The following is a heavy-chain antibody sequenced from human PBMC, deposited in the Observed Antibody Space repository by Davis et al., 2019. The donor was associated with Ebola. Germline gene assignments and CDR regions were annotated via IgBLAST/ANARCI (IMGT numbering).Heavy chain of an antibody. CDR1: GGSISSYY. Sequence: PGGSLRLSCTVSGGSISSYYWSWIRQPPGKGLEWIGYIYYSGSTNYNPSLKSRVTISVDTSKNQFSLKLSSVTAADTAVYYCARVRKRFFAGVVYFDYWGQGTLVTVSS. V-gene: IGHV4-59*12. CDR3: ARVRKRFFAGVVYFDY. J-gene: IGHJ4*02. D-gene: IGHD3-3*01. CDR2: IYYSGST.